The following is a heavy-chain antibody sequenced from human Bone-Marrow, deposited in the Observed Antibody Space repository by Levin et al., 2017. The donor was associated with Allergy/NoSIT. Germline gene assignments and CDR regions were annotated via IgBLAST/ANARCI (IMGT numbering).Heavy chain of an antibody. J-gene: IGHJ4*01. CDR3: ARKCVGRTGTTGLDQ. CDR2: VISDGTNM. Sequence: GGSLRLSCAASGFTFSDYYMSWIRQAPGKGLEWVAYVISDGTNMHYGDSVRGRFSISMDNAKNTMYLQMNNLRAEDTAVYYCARKCVGRTGTTGLDQWGQGTLVSVSS. CDR1: GFTFSDYY. V-gene: IGHV3-11*01. D-gene: IGHD1-7*01.